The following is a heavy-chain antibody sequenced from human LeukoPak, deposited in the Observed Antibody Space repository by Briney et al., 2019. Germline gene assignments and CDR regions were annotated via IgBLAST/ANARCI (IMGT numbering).Heavy chain of an antibody. V-gene: IGHV3-11*04. D-gene: IGHD6-19*01. J-gene: IGHJ6*03. CDR2: ISSSGSTI. CDR3: ARDRDSSGWYEIYYYYMDV. CDR1: GFTFSDYY. Sequence: GGSLRLSCAASGFTFSDYYMSWIRQAPGKGLEWVSYISSSGSTIYHADSVKGRFTISRDNAKNSLYLQMNSLRAEDTAVYYCARDRDSSGWYEIYYYYMDVWGKGTTVTVSS.